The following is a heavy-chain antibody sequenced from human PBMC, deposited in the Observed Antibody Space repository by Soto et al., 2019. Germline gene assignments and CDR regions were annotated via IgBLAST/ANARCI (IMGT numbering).Heavy chain of an antibody. V-gene: IGHV1-18*01. D-gene: IGHD3-22*01. CDR1: GYTFTSYG. J-gene: IGHJ3*02. CDR3: AGSTYYYDRSGRRWRAFDI. CDR2: ISAYNGNT. Sequence: AASVKVSCKASGYTFTSYGISWVRQAPGQGXEWMGWISAYNGNTNYAQKLQGRVTMTTDTSTSTAYMELRSLRSDDTAVYYCAGSTYYYDRSGRRWRAFDIWGQGTMVTVSS.